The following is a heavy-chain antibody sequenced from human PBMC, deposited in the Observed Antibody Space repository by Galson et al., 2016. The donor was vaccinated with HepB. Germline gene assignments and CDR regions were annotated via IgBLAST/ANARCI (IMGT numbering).Heavy chain of an antibody. Sequence: TLSLTCAVSGSSISSSGHSWSWIRQPPGKGLEWIGNIYYSGSTLYNPSLKSRLTMSVDRSQNQFSLRLTSVTAADTAVYFCARVFPGYSSSWGFDYWGQGALVTVSS. CDR2: IYYSGST. D-gene: IGHD6-13*01. CDR1: GSSISSSGHS. J-gene: IGHJ4*02. V-gene: IGHV4-30-2*01. CDR3: ARVFPGYSSSWGFDY.